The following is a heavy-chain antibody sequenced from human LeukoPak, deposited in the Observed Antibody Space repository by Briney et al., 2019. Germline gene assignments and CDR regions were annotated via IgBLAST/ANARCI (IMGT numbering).Heavy chain of an antibody. CDR2: IKTDGSST. Sequence: GGSLRLSCAASEFTFSTYSMSWVRQAPGKGLVWVSRIKTDGSSTSYADSVKGRFTISRDNAKNTLYLQLNSLGVEDTAVYFCARDPHGSGSMNDAFDIWGQGTMVTVSS. V-gene: IGHV3-74*01. D-gene: IGHD3-10*01. CDR3: ARDPHGSGSMNDAFDI. CDR1: EFTFSTYS. J-gene: IGHJ3*02.